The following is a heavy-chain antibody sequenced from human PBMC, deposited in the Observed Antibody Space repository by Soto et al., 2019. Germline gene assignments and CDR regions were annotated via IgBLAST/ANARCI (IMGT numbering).Heavy chain of an antibody. V-gene: IGHV4-39*01. CDR2: IYYSGST. Sequence: SETLSLTCTVSGGSVSSGSYYWSWIRQPPGKGLEWIGSIYYSGSTYYNPSLKSRVTISVDTSKNQFSLKLSSVTAADTAVYFCARAPVGLDTISYFDYWGQGKLVTVSS. J-gene: IGHJ4*02. D-gene: IGHD3-3*01. CDR1: GGSVSSGSYY. CDR3: ARAPVGLDTISYFDY.